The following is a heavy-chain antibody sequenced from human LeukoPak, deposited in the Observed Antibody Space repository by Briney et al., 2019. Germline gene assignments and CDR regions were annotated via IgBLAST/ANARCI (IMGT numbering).Heavy chain of an antibody. V-gene: IGHV3-23*01. CDR3: AKNLYCGGGSCYPSALGMDV. D-gene: IGHD2-15*01. Sequence: PGGSLRLSCAASGFTFSSYAMSWVRQAPGKGLEWVSSISGSGNRTYYADSVKGRFTISRDKSKNTLFLQMNSLRAEDTAVYYCAKNLYCGGGSCYPSALGMDVWGQGTTVTVSS. J-gene: IGHJ6*02. CDR1: GFTFSSYA. CDR2: ISGSGNRT.